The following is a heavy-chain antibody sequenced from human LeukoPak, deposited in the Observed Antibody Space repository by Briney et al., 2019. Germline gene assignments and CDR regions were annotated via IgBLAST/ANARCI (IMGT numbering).Heavy chain of an antibody. D-gene: IGHD4-11*01. Sequence: GGSLRLSCVASGFSFRSYWRNWVRQAPGKGLEWVASIKYDESEKYSVEGRFTISRDNAKNSLYLQIDSLRAGDTAMYYCARGDYIFDYWGQGTLVTVSS. CDR1: GFSFRSYW. J-gene: IGHJ4*02. CDR3: ARGDYIFDY. CDR2: IKYDESE. V-gene: IGHV3-7*03.